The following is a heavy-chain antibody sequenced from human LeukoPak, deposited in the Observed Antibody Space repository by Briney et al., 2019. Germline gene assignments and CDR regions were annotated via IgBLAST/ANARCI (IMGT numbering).Heavy chain of an antibody. CDR2: IYYSGST. CDR1: GGSISSYY. CDR3: ARRSSGWWEFDY. Sequence: SETLSLTCTVSGGSISSYYWSWIRQPPGKGLEWIGYIYYSGSTNYNPSLKSRVTISVDTSKNQFSLKLSSVTAADTAVYYCARRSSGWWEFDYWGQGTLVTVSS. V-gene: IGHV4-59*12. D-gene: IGHD6-19*01. J-gene: IGHJ4*02.